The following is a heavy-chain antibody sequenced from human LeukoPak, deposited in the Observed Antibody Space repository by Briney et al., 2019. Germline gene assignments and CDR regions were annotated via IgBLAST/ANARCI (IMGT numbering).Heavy chain of an antibody. CDR3: AKDVRRCNGACT. CDR1: GFSFSTYS. J-gene: IGHJ5*02. D-gene: IGHD2-8*01. CDR2: ISASGGDT. Sequence: PGGSLRLSCAASGFSFSTYSFSWVRQAPGKGLEWVSGISASGGDTFYADSVRGRFTISRDNSKNTLSLQMNSLRVKDTAIYYCAKDVRRCNGACTWGQGTLVTVSS. V-gene: IGHV3-23*01.